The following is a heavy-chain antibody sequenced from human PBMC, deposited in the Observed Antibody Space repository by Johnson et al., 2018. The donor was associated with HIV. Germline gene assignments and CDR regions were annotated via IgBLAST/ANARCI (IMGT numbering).Heavy chain of an antibody. D-gene: IGHD6-6*01. J-gene: IGHJ3*02. CDR1: GFTFDDYA. V-gene: IGHV3-9*01. CDR3: AKDRGEYSSLHDAFDI. CDR2: IGWNGLTI. Sequence: VQLVESGGGFVHPGGSLRLSCAASGFTFDDYAMHWVRQGPGKGLEWVAGIGWNGLTIGYVDSVKGRFTISRDDATNSLYLRMDSLRTEDTALYYCAKDRGEYSSLHDAFDIWGQGTMVTVSS.